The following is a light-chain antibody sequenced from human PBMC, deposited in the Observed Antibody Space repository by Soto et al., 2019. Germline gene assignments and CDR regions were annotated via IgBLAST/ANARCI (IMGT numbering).Light chain of an antibody. CDR1: SSGVGGYIY. CDR2: DVT. J-gene: IGLJ1*01. CDR3: SSYTTSSSYV. Sequence: QSVLTQPASVSGSPGQSITISCTGTSSGVGGYIYVSWYQQHPGKAPKLMIYDVTSRPSGVSYRFSGSKSSNTASLTISGLQAEDEADYYCSSYTTSSSYVFGTGTKVTVL. V-gene: IGLV2-14*01.